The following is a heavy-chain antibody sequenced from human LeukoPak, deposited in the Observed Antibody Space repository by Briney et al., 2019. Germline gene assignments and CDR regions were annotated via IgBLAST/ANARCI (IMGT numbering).Heavy chain of an antibody. CDR2: IYTSGST. CDR1: GGSISSYY. V-gene: IGHV4-4*07. J-gene: IGHJ4*02. Sequence: SETLSLTCTVSGGSISSYYWSWIRQPAGKGLEWIGRIYTSGSTNYNPSLKSRVTMSVDTSKNQFSLKLSSVTAADTDVYYCVRDYYDFWSGYYTGSLFDYWGQGTLVTVSS. D-gene: IGHD3-3*01. CDR3: VRDYYDFWSGYYTGSLFDY.